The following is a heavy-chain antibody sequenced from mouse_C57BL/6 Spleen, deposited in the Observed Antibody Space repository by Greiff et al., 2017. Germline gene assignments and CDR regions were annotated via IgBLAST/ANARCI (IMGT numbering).Heavy chain of an antibody. V-gene: IGHV1-55*01. J-gene: IGHJ4*01. D-gene: IGHD4-1*01. CDR1: GYTFPSYW. Sequence: QVQLQQPGAELVKPGASVKMSCKASGYTFPSYWITWVKQRPGQGLEWIGDIYPGSGSTNYNEKFKSKATLTVDTSSSTAYMQLSSLTSEDSAVYYCAKLLTGTDAMDDWGQGTSVTVSS. CDR3: AKLLTGTDAMDD. CDR2: IYPGSGST.